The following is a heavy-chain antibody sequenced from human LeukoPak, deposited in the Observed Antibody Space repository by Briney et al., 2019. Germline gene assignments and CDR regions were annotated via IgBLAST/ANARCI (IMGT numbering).Heavy chain of an antibody. J-gene: IGHJ5*02. Sequence: GGSLRLSCAASGFTFSSYAMSWVRQAPGKGLEWVSAISGSGGSTYYADSVKGRFTIPRDNSKNTLYLQMNSLRAEDTAVYYCAKDLGTYVVTATNWFDPWGQGTLVTVSS. CDR2: ISGSGGST. V-gene: IGHV3-23*01. CDR3: AKDLGTYVVTATNWFDP. D-gene: IGHD2-2*01. CDR1: GFTFSSYA.